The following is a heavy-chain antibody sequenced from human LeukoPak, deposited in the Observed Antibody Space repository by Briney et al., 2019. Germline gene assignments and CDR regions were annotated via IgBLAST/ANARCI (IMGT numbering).Heavy chain of an antibody. CDR2: INPSGGST. CDR3: ARDQEVRSGWDFDY. Sequence: ASVKVSCKASGYTFTSYYMHWVRQAPGQGLEWMGIINPSGGSTSYAQKFQGRVTMTRDTSISTAYMELSRLRSDDTAVYYCARDQEVRSGWDFDYWGQGTLVTVSS. V-gene: IGHV1-46*01. D-gene: IGHD6-19*01. J-gene: IGHJ4*02. CDR1: GYTFTSYY.